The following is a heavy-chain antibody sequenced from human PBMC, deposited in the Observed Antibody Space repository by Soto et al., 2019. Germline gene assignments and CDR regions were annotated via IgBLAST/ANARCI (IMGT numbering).Heavy chain of an antibody. CDR1: GGSISSYY. CDR2: IFYSGST. J-gene: IGHJ5*01. Sequence: QVQLQESGPGLVKPSETLSLTCTVSGGSISSYYWSWIRQPPGKGLEWIGFIFYSGSTSYNPSLKSRVHISIDTSEYQFSLKLNSVTAADTAVYYCASMIGDPVLSFDSWGQGTLVAVSS. D-gene: IGHD3-10*02. CDR3: ASMIGDPVLSFDS. V-gene: IGHV4-59*01.